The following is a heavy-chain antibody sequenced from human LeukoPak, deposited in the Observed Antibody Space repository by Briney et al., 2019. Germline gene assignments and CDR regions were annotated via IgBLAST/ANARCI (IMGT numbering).Heavy chain of an antibody. CDR3: ARDPSMDV. CDR1: GFTFSSYS. Sequence: GGSLRLSCAASGFTFSSYSMNWVRQAPGKGLEWVSYISSSSSTIYHADSVKGRFTISRDNAKNSLYQQMNSLRAEDTAVYYCARDPSMDVWGKGTTVTVSS. V-gene: IGHV3-48*04. J-gene: IGHJ6*03. CDR2: ISSSSSTI.